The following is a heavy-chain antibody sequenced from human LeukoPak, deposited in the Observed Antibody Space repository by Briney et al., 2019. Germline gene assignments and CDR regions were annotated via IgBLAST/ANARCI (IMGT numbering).Heavy chain of an antibody. CDR2: IIPIFGTA. CDR1: GGTFSSYA. CDR3: AREAKRRIAAAGMNYGMDV. J-gene: IGHJ6*02. Sequence: SVKVSCKASGGTFSSYAISWVRQAPGQGLEWMGGIIPIFGTANYAQKFQGRVTITADESTSTAYMELSSLRSEDTAVYYCAREAKRRIAAAGMNYGMDVWGQGTTVTVSS. D-gene: IGHD6-13*01. V-gene: IGHV1-69*13.